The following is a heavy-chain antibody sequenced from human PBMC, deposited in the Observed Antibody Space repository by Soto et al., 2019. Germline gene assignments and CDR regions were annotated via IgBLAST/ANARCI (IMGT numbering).Heavy chain of an antibody. CDR1: GYTFTGYY. J-gene: IGHJ4*02. Sequence: GASVKVPCKASGYTFTGYYMHWVRQAPGQGLEWMGWINPNSGGTNYAQKFQGRVTMTRDTSISTAYMELSRLRVDDTALYYCVKEVETVRLVAFALWGQGAQVTVSS. CDR2: INPNSGGT. V-gene: IGHV1-2*02. CDR3: VKEVETVRLVAFAL. D-gene: IGHD5-18*01.